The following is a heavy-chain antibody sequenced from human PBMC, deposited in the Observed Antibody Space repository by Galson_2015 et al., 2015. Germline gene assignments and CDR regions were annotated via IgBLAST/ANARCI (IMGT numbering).Heavy chain of an antibody. CDR2: ISGSGGST. Sequence: SLRLSCAASGFTFSGYAMSWARQAPGKGLEWVSTISGSGGSTYYADSVKGRFTISRDNSKNTLYLQMSSLRAEDTALYYCAKGCGSTCYSSVDPWGQGTLVAVSS. CDR3: AKGCGSTCYSSVDP. V-gene: IGHV3-23*01. J-gene: IGHJ5*02. D-gene: IGHD2-2*02. CDR1: GFTFSGYA.